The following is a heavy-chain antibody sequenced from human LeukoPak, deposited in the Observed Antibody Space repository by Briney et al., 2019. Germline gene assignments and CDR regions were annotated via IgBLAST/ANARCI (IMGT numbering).Heavy chain of an antibody. CDR2: VSSSGSYI. CDR3: ARGDRIAARLNFDS. Sequence: KPGGPLRLSSAGSVFTFSSYTLNWVRQAPGKGLEWVSSVSSSGSYIYSADSVKGRFTISRDNAKNSLYLQMNSLRAEDTALYYCARGDRIAARLNFDSWGQGTLVTVSS. J-gene: IGHJ4*02. V-gene: IGHV3-21*01. D-gene: IGHD6-13*01. CDR1: VFTFSSYT.